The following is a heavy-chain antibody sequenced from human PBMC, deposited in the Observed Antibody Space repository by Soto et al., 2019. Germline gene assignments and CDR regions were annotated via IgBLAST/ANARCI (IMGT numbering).Heavy chain of an antibody. CDR1: GGSISSGGYY. J-gene: IGHJ4*02. CDR3: ALRLGDPGRLYFDY. D-gene: IGHD3-16*01. CDR2: IYYSGST. Sequence: SETLSLTCTVSGGSISSGGYYWSWIRQHPGKGLEWIGYIYYSGSTYYNPSLKSRVTISVDTSKNQFSLKLSSVTAADTAVYYCALRLGDPGRLYFDYWGQGTQVTVSS. V-gene: IGHV4-31*03.